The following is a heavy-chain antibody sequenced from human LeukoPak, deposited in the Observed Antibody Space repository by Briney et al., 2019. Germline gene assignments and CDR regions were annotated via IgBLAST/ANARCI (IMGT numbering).Heavy chain of an antibody. CDR1: GYSFTNYW. D-gene: IGHD6-13*01. V-gene: IGHV5-51*01. CDR2: IHPGDSNI. CDR3: ARRSAAASHYDFDY. J-gene: IGHJ4*01. Sequence: GESLKISCKGSGYSFTNYWIGWVRQMPGKGLEWMGMIHPGDSNIRYSPSFQGQVTLSADKSISTAYLQWSSLKASDTAMYYCARRSAAASHYDFDYWGQEPWSPSPQ.